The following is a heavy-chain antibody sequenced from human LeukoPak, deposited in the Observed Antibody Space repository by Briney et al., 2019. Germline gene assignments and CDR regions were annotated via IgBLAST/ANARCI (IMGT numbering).Heavy chain of an antibody. CDR2: IYYSGST. V-gene: IGHV4-61*01. CDR1: GDSVSSGSHY. J-gene: IGHJ5*02. D-gene: IGHD3-3*01. CDR3: ARALDYDFWSGYYPNWFDP. Sequence: SETLSLTCSVSGDSVSSGSHYWSWIRQPPGKGLEWIGYIYYSGSTNYNPSLKSRVTISVDTSKNQFSLKLSSVTAADTAVYYCARALDYDFWSGYYPNWFDPWGQGTLVTVSS.